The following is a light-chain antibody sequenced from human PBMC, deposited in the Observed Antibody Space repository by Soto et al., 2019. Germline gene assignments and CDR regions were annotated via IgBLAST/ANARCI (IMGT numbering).Light chain of an antibody. Sequence: EIVFTQSPGTLSLSPGERATLSCRASQSVSSSYLAWYQQKPGQAPRLLIFGASNRATDIPDRFSGSGSGTDFTLTISRLEPEDFAVYYCQQYGSSPRTFGQGTKVDNK. V-gene: IGKV3-20*01. CDR3: QQYGSSPRT. CDR2: GAS. CDR1: QSVSSSY. J-gene: IGKJ1*01.